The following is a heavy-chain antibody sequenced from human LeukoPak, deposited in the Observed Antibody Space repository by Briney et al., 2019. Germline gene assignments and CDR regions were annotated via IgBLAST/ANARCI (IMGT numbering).Heavy chain of an antibody. CDR1: GYTFTSYA. CDR2: INAGNGNT. J-gene: IGHJ4*02. Sequence: ASVKVSCKASGYTFTSYAMHWVRQPPGQRLEWMGWINAGNGNTKYSQKFQGRVTITRDTSASTAYMELSSLRSEDTAVYYCARDGKEQWLEPLWNFDYWGQGTLVTVSS. D-gene: IGHD6-19*01. CDR3: ARDGKEQWLEPLWNFDY. V-gene: IGHV1-3*01.